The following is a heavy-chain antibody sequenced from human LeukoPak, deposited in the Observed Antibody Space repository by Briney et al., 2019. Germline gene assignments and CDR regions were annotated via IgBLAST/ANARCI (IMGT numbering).Heavy chain of an antibody. CDR3: AKDTLIGYSYHTD. CDR1: GFTFSSYA. Sequence: GGSLRLSCAASGFTFSSYAMSWVRQAPGKGLEWVSAISGSGGSTYYADSVKGRFTTSRDNSKNTLYLQMNSLRAEDTAVYYCAKDTLIGYSYHTDWGQGTLVTVSS. V-gene: IGHV3-23*01. J-gene: IGHJ4*02. CDR2: ISGSGGST. D-gene: IGHD5-18*01.